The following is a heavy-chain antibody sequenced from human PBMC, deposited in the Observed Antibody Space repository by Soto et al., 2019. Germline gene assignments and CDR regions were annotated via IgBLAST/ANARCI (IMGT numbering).Heavy chain of an antibody. CDR2: TGLNGRTT. Sequence: EVQLLESGGGLVQPGGSLRLSCAASGFTFSMSAMTWVRQAPGKGVEWVSTTGLNGRTTYYADSVKGRFTVSRDNSKNTLDLHMSSLRAEDTAVYYCATVHSTSRSFDYWGQGTLVTVSS. V-gene: IGHV3-23*01. CDR3: ATVHSTSRSFDY. D-gene: IGHD6-6*01. CDR1: GFTFSMSA. J-gene: IGHJ4*02.